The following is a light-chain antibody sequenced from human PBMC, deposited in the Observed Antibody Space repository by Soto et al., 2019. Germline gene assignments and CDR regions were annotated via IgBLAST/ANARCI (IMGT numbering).Light chain of an antibody. CDR2: AAS. Sequence: DIQMTQSPSSLSASVGDRVTITCRASQSISSYLNWYQQKPGKAPKLLIYAASSLQSGVPSRFSGSGSGTDFTLTISSLQPEDFANYYCQQSYSTPPETFGQGTKVDIK. V-gene: IGKV1-39*01. J-gene: IGKJ1*01. CDR3: QQSYSTPPET. CDR1: QSISSY.